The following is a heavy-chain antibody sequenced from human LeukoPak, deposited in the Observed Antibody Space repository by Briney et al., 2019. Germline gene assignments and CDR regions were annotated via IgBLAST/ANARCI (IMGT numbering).Heavy chain of an antibody. CDR2: IKSKSDGGTT. CDR1: GFHFNNAW. Sequence: GGSLRLSCAASGFHFNNAWMNWVRQAPGKGLEWVVRIKSKSDGGTTDNAAPVKGRFTISKDDSKNTLYLQMNSLKTEDTGINYCTTGTLTSDYWGQGTLVTVSS. CDR3: TTGTLTSDY. J-gene: IGHJ4*02. D-gene: IGHD4-17*01. V-gene: IGHV3-15*01.